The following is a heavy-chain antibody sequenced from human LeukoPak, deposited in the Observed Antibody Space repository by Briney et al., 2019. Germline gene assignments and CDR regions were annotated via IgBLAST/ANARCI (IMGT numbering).Heavy chain of an antibody. Sequence: ASVKVSCKASGYTFTSYYMHWVRQAPGQGLEWMGIINPSGGSTSYARKFQGRVTMTRDTSTSTVYMELSSLRSEDTAVYYCARDPHYYDSSGRPFDYWGQGTLVTVSS. V-gene: IGHV1-46*01. D-gene: IGHD3-22*01. CDR2: INPSGGST. CDR3: ARDPHYYDSSGRPFDY. J-gene: IGHJ4*02. CDR1: GYTFTSYY.